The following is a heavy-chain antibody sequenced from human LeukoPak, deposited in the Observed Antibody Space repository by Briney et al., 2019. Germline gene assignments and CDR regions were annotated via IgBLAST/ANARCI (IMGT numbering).Heavy chain of an antibody. Sequence: SETLSLTCTVSGGSISSGSYYWSWIRQPAGKGLEWIGRIYTSGSTNYNPSLKSRVTISVDTSKNQFSLKLSSVTAADTAVYYCARDRGSSGWTANWFDPWGQGTLVTVSS. CDR1: GGSISSGSYY. CDR3: ARDRGSSGWTANWFDP. V-gene: IGHV4-61*02. CDR2: IYTSGST. J-gene: IGHJ5*02. D-gene: IGHD6-19*01.